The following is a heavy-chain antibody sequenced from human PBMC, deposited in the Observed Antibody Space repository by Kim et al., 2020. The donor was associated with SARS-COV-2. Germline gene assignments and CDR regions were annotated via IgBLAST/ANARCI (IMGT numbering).Heavy chain of an antibody. CDR3: AHRRMPEAGLGV. Sequence: SGPTLVNPTQTLTLTCTFSGFSLSTNGVGVAWIRQPPGKALEWLALIYWDDDKRYSPSLKNRLTITKDTSKNQVVLTMTNMDPVDTATYYCAHRRMPEAGLGVWGQGTTVTVSS. D-gene: IGHD2-2*01. CDR1: GFSLSTNGVG. V-gene: IGHV2-5*02. J-gene: IGHJ6*02. CDR2: IYWDDDK.